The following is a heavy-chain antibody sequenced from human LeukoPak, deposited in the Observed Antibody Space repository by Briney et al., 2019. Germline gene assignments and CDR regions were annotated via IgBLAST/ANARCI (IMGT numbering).Heavy chain of an antibody. CDR2: INHSGST. J-gene: IGHJ4*02. V-gene: IGHV4-34*01. Sequence: SETLSLTCDVYGGSFSGYYWSWIRQPPGKGLEWIGEINHSGSTNYNPSLKSRVTISVDTSKNQFSLKLSSVTAADTAVYYCARGARDIVVVPAIEEDDYWGQGTLVTVSS. CDR1: GGSFSGYY. CDR3: ARGARDIVVVPAIEEDDY. D-gene: IGHD2-2*01.